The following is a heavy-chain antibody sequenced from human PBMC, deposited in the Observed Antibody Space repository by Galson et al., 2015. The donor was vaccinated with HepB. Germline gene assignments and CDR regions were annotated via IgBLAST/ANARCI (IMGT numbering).Heavy chain of an antibody. J-gene: IGHJ6*02. Sequence: SLRLSCAASGFTFSSYSMNWVRQAPGKGLEWVSSISSSSSYIYYADSVKGRFTISRDNAKNSLYLQMNSLRAEDTAVYYCASRPRITMEDYYGTDVWGQGTTVTVSS. CDR3: ASRPRITMEDYYGTDV. D-gene: IGHD3-10*01. V-gene: IGHV3-21*01. CDR2: ISSSSSYI. CDR1: GFTFSSYS.